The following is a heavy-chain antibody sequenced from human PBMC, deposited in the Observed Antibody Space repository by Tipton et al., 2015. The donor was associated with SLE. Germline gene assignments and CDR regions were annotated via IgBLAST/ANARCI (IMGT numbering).Heavy chain of an antibody. CDR1: GGSISSHY. J-gene: IGHJ6*03. V-gene: IGHV4-4*08. CDR2: ISISGTT. D-gene: IGHD2-2*01. CDR3: ARLEVVPADYFYYYMDV. Sequence: TLSLTCTVSGGSISSHYWSWIRQAPGKGLEFIGYISISGTTNYNPSLKSRVTISVDTSKNQASLRLSSVTASDTAIYYCARLEVVPADYFYYYMDVWGKGTTVAVSS.